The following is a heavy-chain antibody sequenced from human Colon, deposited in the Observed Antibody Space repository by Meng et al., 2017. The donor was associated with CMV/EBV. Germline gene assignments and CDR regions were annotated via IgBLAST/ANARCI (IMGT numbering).Heavy chain of an antibody. CDR3: ARGLGEG. J-gene: IGHJ4*02. Sequence: GGSLRLSCAASGFTFSSYNMNWVRQAPGKGLEWISYISTSSASIYYADSVKGRFTISRDNAKSSLYPQMDSLRAEDTAVYYCARGLGEGWGQGTLVTVSS. D-gene: IGHD1-26*01. CDR2: ISTSSASI. V-gene: IGHV3-48*04. CDR1: GFTFSSYN.